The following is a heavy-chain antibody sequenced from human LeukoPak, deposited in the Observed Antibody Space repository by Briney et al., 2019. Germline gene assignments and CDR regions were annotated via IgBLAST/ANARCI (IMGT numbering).Heavy chain of an antibody. V-gene: IGHV4-59*01. CDR2: IYYSGST. CDR3: ARGGYCSGGSCYSGY. J-gene: IGHJ4*02. Sequence: SETLSLTCTVSGGSISSYYWSWIRQPPGKGLEWIGYIYYSGSTNYNPSLKSRVTISVDTSKNQFSLKLSSVTAADTAVYYCARGGYCSGGSCYSGYWGQGTLVTVSS. CDR1: GGSISSYY. D-gene: IGHD2-15*01.